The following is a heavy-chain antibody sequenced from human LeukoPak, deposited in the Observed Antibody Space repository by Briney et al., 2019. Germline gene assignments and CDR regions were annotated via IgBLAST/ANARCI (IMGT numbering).Heavy chain of an antibody. CDR3: ARHRIVGGLLDY. Sequence: SETLSLTCTVSGGSISSSSYYWGWIRQPPGKGLEWIGSIYYSGSTYYNPSLKSRVTISVDTSKNQFALKLSSVTAADTAVYYCARHRIVGGLLDYWGQGTLVTVSS. CDR2: IYYSGST. D-gene: IGHD1-26*01. J-gene: IGHJ4*02. CDR1: GGSISSSSYY. V-gene: IGHV4-39*01.